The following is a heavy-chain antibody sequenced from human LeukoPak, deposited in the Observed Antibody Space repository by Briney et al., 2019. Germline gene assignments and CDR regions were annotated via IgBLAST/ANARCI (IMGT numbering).Heavy chain of an antibody. CDR1: GFTFSSYA. Sequence: GGSLRLSCAASGFTFSSYAMHWVRQAPGKGLEWVAVISYDGSNKYYADSVKGRFTISRDNSKNTLYLQMNSLRPEDTAVYYCARAPGGGTCLDYWGQGTLVTVSS. CDR3: ARAPGGGTCLDY. D-gene: IGHD3-16*01. CDR2: ISYDGSNK. V-gene: IGHV3-30*04. J-gene: IGHJ4*02.